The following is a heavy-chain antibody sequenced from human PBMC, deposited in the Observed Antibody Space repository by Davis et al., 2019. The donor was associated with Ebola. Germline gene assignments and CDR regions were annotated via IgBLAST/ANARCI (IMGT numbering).Heavy chain of an antibody. V-gene: IGHV1-2*02. J-gene: IGHJ1*01. D-gene: IGHD6-13*01. CDR3: ARVAVTGIGYFHH. CDR1: GYTFTDFH. Sequence: ASVKVSCKASGYTFTDFHIHWVRQAPGQGLEWMGWINANSGVTDFAQKFQGRVTMTRDTSISTVYMQLSSLTSDDTAVYYCARVAVTGIGYFHHWGQGTLVTVSS. CDR2: INANSGVT.